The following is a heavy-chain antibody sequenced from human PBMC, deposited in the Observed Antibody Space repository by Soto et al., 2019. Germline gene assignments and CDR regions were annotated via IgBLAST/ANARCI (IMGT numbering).Heavy chain of an antibody. D-gene: IGHD3-22*01. Sequence: GGSLRLSCAASGFTFSSYAMSWVRQAPGEGLGWVSGIRGSGGSTYYADSVKGRFTISRDNAKNTLYLQMNSLRAEDTAVYYCARYYYDSSGYYPLWGQGTLVTVSS. CDR2: IRGSGGST. J-gene: IGHJ4*02. V-gene: IGHV3-23*01. CDR3: ARYYYDSSGYYPL. CDR1: GFTFSSYA.